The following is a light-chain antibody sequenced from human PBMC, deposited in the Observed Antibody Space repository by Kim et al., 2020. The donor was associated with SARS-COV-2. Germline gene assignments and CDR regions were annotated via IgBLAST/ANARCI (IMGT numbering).Light chain of an antibody. Sequence: EIVMTQSPATLSVSPVERATLSCRASQSVSSNSAWYQQKPGQAPRLLIYGASTRATGIPARFSGSGSGTEFTLTISSLQSEDFAVYYCQQYNNWPITFGQGTRLEIK. V-gene: IGKV3-15*01. CDR3: QQYNNWPIT. J-gene: IGKJ5*01. CDR2: GAS. CDR1: QSVSSN.